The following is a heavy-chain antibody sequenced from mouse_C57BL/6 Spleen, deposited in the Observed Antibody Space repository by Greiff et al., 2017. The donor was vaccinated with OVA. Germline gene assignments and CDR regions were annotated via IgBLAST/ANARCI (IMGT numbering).Heavy chain of an antibody. J-gene: IGHJ2*01. CDR1: GYSITSGYY. V-gene: IGHV3-6*01. Sequence: EVQRVESGPGLVKPSQSLSLTCSVTGYSITSGYYWNWIRQFPGNKLEWMGYISYDGSNNYNPSLKNRISITRDTSKNQFFLKLNSVTTEDTARYYCAREGVYYFDYWGQGTTLTVSS. CDR2: ISYDGSN. CDR3: AREGVYYFDY.